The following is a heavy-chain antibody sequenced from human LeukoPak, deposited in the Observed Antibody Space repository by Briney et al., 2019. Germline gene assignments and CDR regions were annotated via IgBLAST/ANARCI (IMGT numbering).Heavy chain of an antibody. Sequence: GGSLRLSCAASGFTFSSYSMNWVRQAPGRGLEWVSSISSSSSYIYYADSVKGRFTISRDNAKNSLYLQMNSLRAEDTAMYYCARGSITVIRGIIALDQWGQGTQVTVSS. D-gene: IGHD3-10*01. CDR3: ARGSITVIRGIIALDQ. J-gene: IGHJ4*02. CDR1: GFTFSSYS. V-gene: IGHV3-21*01. CDR2: ISSSSSYI.